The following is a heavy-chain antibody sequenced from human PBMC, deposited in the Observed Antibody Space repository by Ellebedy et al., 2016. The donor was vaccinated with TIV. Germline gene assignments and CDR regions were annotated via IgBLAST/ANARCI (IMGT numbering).Heavy chain of an antibody. D-gene: IGHD6-19*01. CDR1: GASISSSDS. CDR3: ARGASGWFLYMEV. V-gene: IGHV4-4*02. Sequence: MPSESLSLTCAVSGASISSSDSWSCVRQPTGMGLEGIGELYHSGSTNYNPSLKSRFSISIDKSKNQFALKLNSMTGADTAVHYCARGASGWFLYMEVWGKGTTVTVSS. CDR2: LYHSGST. J-gene: IGHJ6*03.